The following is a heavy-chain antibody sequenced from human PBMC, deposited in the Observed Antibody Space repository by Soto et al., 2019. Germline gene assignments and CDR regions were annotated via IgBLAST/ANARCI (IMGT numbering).Heavy chain of an antibody. V-gene: IGHV4-59*08. CDR2: VYYTGST. CDR3: VRQGIGDLHGLVHV. D-gene: IGHD3-10*01. Sequence: QVQLQQSGPGLVKPSETLSLTCTVSSGPSRSHNWGWIRQPPGRGLAWIGYVYYTGSTSYNPSLKSRGTRSADTSTNHISLTLSSVTAADTAVYYCVRQGIGDLHGLVHVWGQGTTVSVSS. J-gene: IGHJ6*02. CDR1: SGPSRSHN.